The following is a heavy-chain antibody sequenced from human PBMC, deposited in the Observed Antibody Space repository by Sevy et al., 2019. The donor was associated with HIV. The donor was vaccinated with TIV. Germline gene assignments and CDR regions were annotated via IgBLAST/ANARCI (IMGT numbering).Heavy chain of an antibody. CDR1: GFAFSDYA. J-gene: IGHJ6*02. CDR2: ISYAGDNK. V-gene: IGHV3-30*18. D-gene: IGHD2-15*01. Sequence: GGSLRLSCAASGFAFSDYAMHWVRQAPGKGLEWVAAISYAGDNKYFADSVKGRFTVSKDNSKNTLYLEMNSLRAEDTAWYYCAKANADCSGGTCYTAHYYYDMDVWGRGATVTVSS. CDR3: AKANADCSGGTCYTAHYYYDMDV.